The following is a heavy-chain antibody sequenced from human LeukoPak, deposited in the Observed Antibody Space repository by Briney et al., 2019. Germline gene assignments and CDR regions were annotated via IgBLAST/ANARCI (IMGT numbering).Heavy chain of an antibody. V-gene: IGHV3-15*01. D-gene: IGHD3-10*01. CDR2: IKSKTDGGTT. CDR1: GFTFSNAW. CDR3: TTEDGSGIYYGMDV. Sequence: PGGSLRLSCAASGFTFSNAWMSWVRQAPGKGLEWVGRIKSKTDGGTTDYAAPVKGRFTISRDDSKNTLYLQMNSLKPEDTAVYYCTTEDGSGIYYGMDVWGKGTTVTVSS. J-gene: IGHJ6*04.